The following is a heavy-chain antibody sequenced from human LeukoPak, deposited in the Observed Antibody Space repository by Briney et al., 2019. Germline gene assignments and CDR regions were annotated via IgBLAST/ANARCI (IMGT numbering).Heavy chain of an antibody. J-gene: IGHJ4*02. CDR2: INHSGST. CDR1: GGSFSGYY. D-gene: IGHD6-19*01. V-gene: IGHV4-34*01. CDR3: ASGRGYSGWYNY. Sequence: SETLSLTCAVYGGSFSGYYWSWIRQPPGKGLEWIGEINHSGSTNYNPSLKSRVTISVDTSKNQFSLKLSSVTAADTAVYYCASGRGYSGWYNYWGQGTLVTVSS.